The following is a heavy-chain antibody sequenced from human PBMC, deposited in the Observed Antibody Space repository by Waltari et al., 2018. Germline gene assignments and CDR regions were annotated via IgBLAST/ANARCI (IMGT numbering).Heavy chain of an antibody. CDR2: ISYSGST. Sequence: GPGLVKPSETLSLTCTVSGGSISTTTYYWGWIRQPPGKGLEWIGSISYSGSTSYNPSLNSRVTMSVDTSKNQFPLKLNSVTAADTAVYYCARQATDTYYYYYMDVWGKGTTVTVSS. CDR1: GGSISTTTYY. CDR3: ARQATDTYYYYYMDV. V-gene: IGHV4-39*01. D-gene: IGHD2-21*02. J-gene: IGHJ6*03.